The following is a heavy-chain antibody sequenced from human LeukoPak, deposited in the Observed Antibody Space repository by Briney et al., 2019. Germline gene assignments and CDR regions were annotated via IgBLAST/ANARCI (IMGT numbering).Heavy chain of an antibody. J-gene: IGHJ3*02. Sequence: SETLSLTCGVSGGSFSFYYWSWIRQPPGKGLEWIGEISQSGSTNYNPSLKSRVNISLDTSENQFSLKLSSVTAADTAVYYCARPSSGKNAFDIWGQGTMVTVSS. CDR3: ARPSSGKNAFDI. V-gene: IGHV4-34*01. CDR1: GGSFSFYY. D-gene: IGHD5-12*01. CDR2: ISQSGST.